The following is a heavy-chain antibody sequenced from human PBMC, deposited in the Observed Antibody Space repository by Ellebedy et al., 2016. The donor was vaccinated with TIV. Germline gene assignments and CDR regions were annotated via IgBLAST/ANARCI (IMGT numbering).Heavy chain of an antibody. Sequence: AALVKVSCKPSGYTFTSYDINWVRQAPGQGLEYLGWMQPGSGNTGYAQKFEGRVTMTRETSTGTAYMELNSLRSEDTAVYYCTVGLFDPWGQGTLVTVSS. CDR3: TVGLFDP. D-gene: IGHD3-10*01. J-gene: IGHJ5*02. CDR2: MQPGSGNT. CDR1: GYTFTSYD. V-gene: IGHV1-8*01.